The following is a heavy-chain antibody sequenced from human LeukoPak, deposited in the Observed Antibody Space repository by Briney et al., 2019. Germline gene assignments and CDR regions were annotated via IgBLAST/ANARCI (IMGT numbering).Heavy chain of an antibody. CDR3: ARGLNVPAALYYYYYYMDV. CDR1: GYTFTSFD. D-gene: IGHD2-2*01. CDR2: LNPNSGNT. V-gene: IGHV1-8*03. Sequence: ASVKVSCEASGYTFTSFDINWVRQATGQGLEWMGWLNPNSGNTGYAQKFQGRVTITRNTSMSTAYMELSGLRSEDTAVYYCARGLNVPAALYYYYYYMDVWGKGTTVTVSS. J-gene: IGHJ6*03.